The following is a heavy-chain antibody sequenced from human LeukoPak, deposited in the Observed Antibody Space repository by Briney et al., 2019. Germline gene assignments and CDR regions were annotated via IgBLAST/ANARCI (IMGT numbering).Heavy chain of an antibody. CDR3: ARFAFYGGNRREDFDY. D-gene: IGHD4-23*01. J-gene: IGHJ4*02. Sequence: ASVKVSCKASGYTFTSYGISWVRQAPGQRLEWMGWNNAGNGNTKYSQKFQGRVTITADKSTSTAYMELSSLRSEDTAVYYCARFAFYGGNRREDFDYWGQGTLVTVSS. CDR1: GYTFTSYG. V-gene: IGHV1-18*01. CDR2: NNAGNGNT.